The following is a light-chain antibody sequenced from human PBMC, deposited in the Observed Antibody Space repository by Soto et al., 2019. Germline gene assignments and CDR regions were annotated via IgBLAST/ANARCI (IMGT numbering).Light chain of an antibody. CDR3: SSWDGSLNAYV. J-gene: IGLJ1*01. CDR1: RSDIGASNS. Sequence: QTVLNQPASVSGSPGQSITISCAGTRSDIGASNSVSWYQHLPGRSPTLIXYEATNRPSGVSERFSGSKSGTSASLAIRGIQSEDEGDYYCSSWDGSLNAYVFGTGTKVTVL. V-gene: IGLV2-14*01. CDR2: EAT.